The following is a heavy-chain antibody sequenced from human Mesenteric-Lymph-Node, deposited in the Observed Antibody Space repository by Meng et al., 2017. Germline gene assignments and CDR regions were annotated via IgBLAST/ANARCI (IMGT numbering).Heavy chain of an antibody. CDR3: AKGHTPHILTGCLNY. J-gene: IGHJ4*02. D-gene: IGHD3-9*01. CDR1: GFTFDDYA. V-gene: IGHV3-43D*03. CDR2: ISWDGGST. Sequence: GESLKISCETSGFTFDDYAMHWVRQAPGKGLEWVSLISWDGGSTYYADSVKGRFTISRDNSKNSLYLQMNSLRAEDTALYYCAKGHTPHILTGCLNYWGQGTLVTVSS.